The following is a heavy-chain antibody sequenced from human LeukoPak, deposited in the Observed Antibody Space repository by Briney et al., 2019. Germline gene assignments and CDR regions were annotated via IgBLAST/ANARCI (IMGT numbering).Heavy chain of an antibody. J-gene: IGHJ4*02. CDR3: ARTWDVAGFDY. CDR1: GGSFSGYY. V-gene: IGHV4-34*01. Sequence: PSETLSLTCAVYGGSFSGYYWSWLRQPPGKGLEWIGEINHSGSTNYNPSLKSRVTISVDTSKNQFSLKLSSVTAADTAVYYCARTWDVAGFDYWGQGTLVTVSS. D-gene: IGHD1-26*01. CDR2: INHSGST.